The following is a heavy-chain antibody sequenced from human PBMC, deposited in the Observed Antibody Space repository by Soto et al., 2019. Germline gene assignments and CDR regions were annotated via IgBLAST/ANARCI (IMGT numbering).Heavy chain of an antibody. CDR3: AREGGYRSGWFDY. J-gene: IGHJ4*02. D-gene: IGHD6-19*01. CDR1: GYPFTSYG. V-gene: IGHV1-18*01. CDR2: ISTYNGDT. Sequence: QVQLVQSGAEAKKPGASVNVSCKASGYPFTSYGIGWVRQAPGQGLEWMGWISTYNGDTNYARNVQGRVSMTRDTSTNTVYLEMRSLRSDDTAVYYCAREGGYRSGWFDYWGQGTPVTVSS.